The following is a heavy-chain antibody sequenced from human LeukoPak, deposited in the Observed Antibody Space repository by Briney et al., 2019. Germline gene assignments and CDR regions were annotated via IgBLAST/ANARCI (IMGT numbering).Heavy chain of an antibody. Sequence: SGGSLRLFWAASGFTFSSDSMNWVRQAPGKGLEWVSSISSSSSYIYYADSVKGRFTISRDNAKNSLYLQMNSLRAEDTAVYYCARDSPTELRVGAANDFDYWGQGTLVTVSS. V-gene: IGHV3-21*01. J-gene: IGHJ4*02. D-gene: IGHD1-26*01. CDR2: ISSSSSYI. CDR3: ARDSPTELRVGAANDFDY. CDR1: GFTFSSDS.